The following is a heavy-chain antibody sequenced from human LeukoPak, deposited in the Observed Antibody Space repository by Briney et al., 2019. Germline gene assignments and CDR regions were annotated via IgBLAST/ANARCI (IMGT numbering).Heavy chain of an antibody. J-gene: IGHJ4*02. D-gene: IGHD3-16*01. V-gene: IGHV3-48*03. CDR3: ARDWGSPY. Sequence: GGSLRLSCAASGFTFSSYEMHWVRQAPGKGLEWVSYISSSDSTIYYADSVKGRFTISRDNAKNSLYLQMNSLRAEDTAVYYCARDWGSPYWGQGTLVTVSS. CDR1: GFTFSSYE. CDR2: ISSSDSTI.